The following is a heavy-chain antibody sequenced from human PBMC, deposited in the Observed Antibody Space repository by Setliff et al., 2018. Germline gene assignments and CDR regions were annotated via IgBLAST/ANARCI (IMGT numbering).Heavy chain of an antibody. V-gene: IGHV4-61*09. CDR2: IYTSWST. CDR1: GDPMSSRRYY. D-gene: IGHD3-3*01. J-gene: IGHJ6*03. Sequence: PSETLSLTCTVSGDPMSSRRYYWAWIRQPAGKGLEWIGQIYTSWSTNYNPSLKSRVTISLDTPNNQLSLSLSSVTAADTAVYYCARMSGFQYMDVWGKGTTVTVSS. CDR3: ARMSGFQYMDV.